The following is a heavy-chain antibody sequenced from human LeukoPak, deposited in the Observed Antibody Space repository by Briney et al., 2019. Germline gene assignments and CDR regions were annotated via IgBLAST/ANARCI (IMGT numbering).Heavy chain of an antibody. V-gene: IGHV1-2*02. CDR1: GYTSTGYY. Sequence: ASVKVSCKASGYTSTGYYMHWVRQAPGQGLEWMGWINPNSGGTNYAQKFQGRVTMTRDTSISTAYMELSRLRSDDTAVYYCARGRTVTQRPLDYWGQGTLVTVSS. CDR2: INPNSGGT. J-gene: IGHJ4*02. CDR3: ARGRTVTQRPLDY. D-gene: IGHD4-17*01.